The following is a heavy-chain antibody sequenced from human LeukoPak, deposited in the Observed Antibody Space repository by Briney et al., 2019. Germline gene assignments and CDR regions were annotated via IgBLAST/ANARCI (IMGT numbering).Heavy chain of an antibody. CDR1: GGSISSNYW. CDR3: ARVGTMSLWYFDL. V-gene: IGHV4-39*07. D-gene: IGHD3-10*02. Sequence: PSETLSLTCSVSGGSISSNYWWGWIRQPPGKGLEWIGTISYSGTPYYNPSLQSRVTISVDTPKNQFSLKLSSVTAADTAVYYCARVGTMSLWYFDLWGRGTLVTVSS. J-gene: IGHJ2*01. CDR2: ISYSGTP.